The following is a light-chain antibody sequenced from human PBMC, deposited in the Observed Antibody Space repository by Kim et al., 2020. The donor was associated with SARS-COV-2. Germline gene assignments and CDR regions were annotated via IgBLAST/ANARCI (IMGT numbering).Light chain of an antibody. CDR2: EVT. Sequence: QSALTQPPSASGSPGQSVTISCTGTSSDVGKYNYVSWYQQHPGKAPKLMIFEVTKRPSGVPDRFSGSKSGNTASLTVSGLQAEDDAEYYCSSYAGNNNLIFGGGTQLTVL. CDR3: SSYAGNNNLI. CDR1: SSDVGKYNY. J-gene: IGLJ2*01. V-gene: IGLV2-8*01.